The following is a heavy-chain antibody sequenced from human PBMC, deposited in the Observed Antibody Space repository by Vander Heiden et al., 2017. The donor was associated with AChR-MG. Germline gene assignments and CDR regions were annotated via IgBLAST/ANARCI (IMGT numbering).Heavy chain of an antibody. CDR3: ARGYGGNSGTPRGWFDP. CDR1: GGSVSSGSYY. V-gene: IGHV4-61*01. D-gene: IGHD4-17*01. Sequence: QVQLQESGPGLVKPSETLSLTCTVSGGSVSSGSYYWSWIRQPPGNVLELIEYIYYSGTTNFNPSLKSRVTISVDTSKNQFSLKLSSVTAADTAVYYCARGYGGNSGTPRGWFDPWGQGTLVTVSS. CDR2: IYYSGTT. J-gene: IGHJ5*02.